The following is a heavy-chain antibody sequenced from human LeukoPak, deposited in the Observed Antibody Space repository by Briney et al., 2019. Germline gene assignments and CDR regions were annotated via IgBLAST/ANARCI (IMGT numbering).Heavy chain of an antibody. V-gene: IGHV3-23*01. CDR1: GFRFSSYA. CDR2: ISGSGVST. CDR3: AKDERNWNYNLASQTYD. D-gene: IGHD1-7*01. Sequence: PGGSLRLACAASGFRFSSYAMSWVRQAPGKGLEWVSAISGSGVSTYYADSVKGRFTVSRDNSKSTLYLQMSSLRAEDTAVYYCAKDERNWNYNLASQTYDWGQGTLVTVSS. J-gene: IGHJ4*02.